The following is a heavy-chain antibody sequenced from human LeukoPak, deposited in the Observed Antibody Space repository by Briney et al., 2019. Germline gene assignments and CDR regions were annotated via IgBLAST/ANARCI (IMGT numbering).Heavy chain of an antibody. Sequence: VASVKVSCKASGYTFTSYYMHWVRLAPGQGLEWMGLINPTGGSTGYAQKFQGRVTMTRDMSTSTDYMELSSLRSGDTAIYYCARDNSVGDNAWWFDPWGQGTPVTVSS. CDR2: INPTGGST. D-gene: IGHD1-26*01. CDR1: GYTFTSYY. CDR3: ARDNSVGDNAWWFDP. V-gene: IGHV1-46*01. J-gene: IGHJ5*02.